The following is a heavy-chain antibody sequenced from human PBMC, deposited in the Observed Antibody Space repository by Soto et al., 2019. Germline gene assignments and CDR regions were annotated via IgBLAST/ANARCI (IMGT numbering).Heavy chain of an antibody. J-gene: IGHJ4*02. V-gene: IGHV4-61*01. Sequence: QVQLQESGPGLVKPSETLSLTCTVSGGSVSSGSYYWSWIRQPPGKGLEWIGYISNSGSTKYNPSLKSRVAISVDTSKNQFPLKLSSVTAADTAVYYCARDGYSNFDYWGQGTLVTVSS. D-gene: IGHD4-4*01. CDR1: GGSVSSGSYY. CDR2: ISNSGST. CDR3: ARDGYSNFDY.